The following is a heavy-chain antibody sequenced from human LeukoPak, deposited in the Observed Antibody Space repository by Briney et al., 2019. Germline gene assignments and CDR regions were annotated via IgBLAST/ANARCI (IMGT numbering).Heavy chain of an antibody. CDR3: ARDKDEALDY. V-gene: IGHV3-30-3*01. J-gene: IGHJ4*02. Sequence: PGGSLRLSCAASGFTFSSYAMHWDRQAPGKGLEWVAVISYDGSNKYYADSVKGRFTISRDNSKNTLYLQMNSLRAEDTAVYYCARDKDEALDYWGQGTLVTVSS. CDR2: ISYDGSNK. CDR1: GFTFSSYA.